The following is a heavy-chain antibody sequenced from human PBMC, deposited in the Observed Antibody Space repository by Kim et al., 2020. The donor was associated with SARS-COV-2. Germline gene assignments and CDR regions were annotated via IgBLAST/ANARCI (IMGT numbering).Heavy chain of an antibody. CDR1: GFTFSNAW. D-gene: IGHD3-22*01. V-gene: IGHV3-15*01. Sequence: GGSLRLSCAASGFTFSNAWMSWVRQAPGKGLEWVGRIKSKTDGGTTDYAAPVKGRFTISRDDSKNTLYLQMNSLKTEDTAVYYCTTEAQYYYDSSGYPVFWYFDLWGRGTMVTVSS. J-gene: IGHJ2*01. CDR2: IKSKTDGGTT. CDR3: TTEAQYYYDSSGYPVFWYFDL.